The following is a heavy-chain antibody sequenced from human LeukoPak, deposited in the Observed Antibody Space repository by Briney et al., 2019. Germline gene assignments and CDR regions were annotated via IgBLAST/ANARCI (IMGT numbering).Heavy chain of an antibody. D-gene: IGHD3-16*01. J-gene: IGHJ4*02. CDR2: ISYLSSHV. V-gene: IGHV3-21*01. CDR3: GRAFPPLRTSSAGDL. CDR1: GFTFSDYD. Sequence: GGTLRLSCSASGFTFSDYDMNWVRQAPGKGLEWVSSISYLSSHVYYGDSVKGRFSISRDNAKNSLYLQMNSLGAEDTAIYYCGRAFPPLRTSSAGDLWGQGILVTVSS.